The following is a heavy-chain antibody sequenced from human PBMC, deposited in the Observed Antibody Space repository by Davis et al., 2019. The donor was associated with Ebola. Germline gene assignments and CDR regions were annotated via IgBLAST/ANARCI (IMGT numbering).Heavy chain of an antibody. CDR2: INPSGGST. CDR1: GGTFNNYA. CDR3: ARDQATVTTSYFDY. D-gene: IGHD4-11*01. J-gene: IGHJ4*02. Sequence: ASVKVSCKASGGTFNNYAVSWVRQAPGQGLEWMGIINPSGGSTSYAQKFQGRVTMTRDTSTSTVYMELSSLRSEDTAVYYCARDQATVTTSYFDYWGQGTLVTVSS. V-gene: IGHV1-46*02.